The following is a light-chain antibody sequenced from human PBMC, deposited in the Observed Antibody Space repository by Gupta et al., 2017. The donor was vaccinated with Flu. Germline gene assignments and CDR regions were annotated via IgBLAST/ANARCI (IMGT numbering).Light chain of an antibody. V-gene: IGKV3-20*01. Sequence: EIVLTQSPGTLSLSPRERATLSCRASQSVASNNVAWYQHKPGQAPRLLIHAASTRATDIPDRFNGSGSGTDFTLIISRLEPEDFVLYYCQQDGSAPRTFGQGTKVEIK. CDR3: QQDGSAPRT. CDR1: QSVASNN. J-gene: IGKJ1*01. CDR2: AAS.